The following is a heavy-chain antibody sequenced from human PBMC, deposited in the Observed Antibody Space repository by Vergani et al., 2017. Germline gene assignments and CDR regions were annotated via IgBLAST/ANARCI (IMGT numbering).Heavy chain of an antibody. V-gene: IGHV3-30*03. CDR2: ISFDGTQK. CDR3: ATKSCGTPGCQIGYFRE. Sequence: QVHLVEFGGGVVQPGRSLSPSFVVSGFTSSYYGMHWVRQAPGKGLEWVAVISFDGTQKYYADPLKGRFTISRDNSKSTLYLQMNSLRTGDTAVYYCATKSCGTPGCQIGYFREWGQGTLVTVSS. CDR1: GFTSSYYG. J-gene: IGHJ1*01. D-gene: IGHD1-1*01.